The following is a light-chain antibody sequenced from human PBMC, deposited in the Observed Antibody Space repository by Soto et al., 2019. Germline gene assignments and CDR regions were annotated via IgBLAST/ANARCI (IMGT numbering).Light chain of an antibody. CDR3: QSYDSSNVV. J-gene: IGLJ2*01. CDR1: SGSIASNY. CDR2: EDN. V-gene: IGLV6-57*04. Sequence: NFMLTQPHSVSESPGKTVTISCTRSSGSIASNYVQWYQQRPGSAPTTVIYEDNQRPSGVPDRFSGSIDSSSNSAALTISGVKTEDEGDYYCQSYDSSNVVFGGGTKLTVL.